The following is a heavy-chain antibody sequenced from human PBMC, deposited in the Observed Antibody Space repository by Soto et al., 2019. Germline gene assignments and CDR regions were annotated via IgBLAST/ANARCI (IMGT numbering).Heavy chain of an antibody. Sequence: QVQLVQSGAEVKKPGSSVKVSCKASGGTFSSYTISWVRQAPGQGLEWMGRIIPILGIANYAQKFQGRVTITADKATSTAYMELSSLRSEDTAVYYCAREGGDYGDYIWGQGTLVTVSS. CDR3: AREGGDYGDYI. D-gene: IGHD4-17*01. J-gene: IGHJ4*02. CDR1: GGTFSSYT. V-gene: IGHV1-69*08. CDR2: IIPILGIA.